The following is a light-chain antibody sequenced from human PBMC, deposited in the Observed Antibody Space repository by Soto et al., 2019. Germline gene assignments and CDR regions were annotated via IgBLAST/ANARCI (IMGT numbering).Light chain of an antibody. J-gene: IGLJ1*01. CDR3: TSYTSSTPFYV. CDR2: DVY. Sequence: QSVLTQPASVSGSPGQSIAISCTGVRTDVDGYDYVSWYQQHPGQAPQPIMYDVYNRPSGVSHRFSGSKSGDTASLTISGLQAEDEANCFCTSYTSSTPFYVFGTGTKVTVL. V-gene: IGLV2-14*03. CDR1: RTDVDGYDY.